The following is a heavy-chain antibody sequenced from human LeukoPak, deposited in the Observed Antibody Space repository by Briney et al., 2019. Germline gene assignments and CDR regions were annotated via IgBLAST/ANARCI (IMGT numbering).Heavy chain of an antibody. Sequence: ASVKVSCKASGGTFSSYAISGVRQAPGQGLEWMGRIIPIFGIANYAQKFQGRVTITADKSTSTAYMELSSLRSEDTAVYYCARERDIVVVTATGNWFDPWGQGTLVTVSS. D-gene: IGHD2-21*02. V-gene: IGHV1-69*04. CDR1: GGTFSSYA. CDR2: IIPIFGIA. J-gene: IGHJ5*02. CDR3: ARERDIVVVTATGNWFDP.